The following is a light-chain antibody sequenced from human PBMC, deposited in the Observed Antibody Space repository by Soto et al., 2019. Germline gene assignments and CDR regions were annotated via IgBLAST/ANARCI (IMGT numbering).Light chain of an antibody. V-gene: IGKV2-28*01. CDR2: LGS. CDR3: MQALQTPYT. Sequence: EIVMTQSPPSLTVTPGEPASISCRSSQRLLHSNGNNFLDWYLQKPGQSPQLLIYLGSNRASGVPDRVSGSEEGTDFTLKISRVEAEDVGVYYCMQALQTPYTFGQGTKVDIK. J-gene: IGKJ2*01. CDR1: QRLLHSNGNNF.